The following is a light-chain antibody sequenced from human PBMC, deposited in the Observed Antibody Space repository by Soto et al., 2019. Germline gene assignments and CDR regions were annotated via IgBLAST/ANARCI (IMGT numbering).Light chain of an antibody. V-gene: IGKV3-20*01. CDR1: QSVSSSY. CDR3: QQYGSSPPYT. CDR2: GAS. J-gene: IGKJ2*01. Sequence: EIVLTQSPGTLSLSPGERATLSCRASQSVSSSYLAWYQQKPGQAPRLLIYGASSRATGIPDRFSGSGSGTGFTLTISRPEPEDFAVYYCQQYGSSPPYTFGQGTKLEIK.